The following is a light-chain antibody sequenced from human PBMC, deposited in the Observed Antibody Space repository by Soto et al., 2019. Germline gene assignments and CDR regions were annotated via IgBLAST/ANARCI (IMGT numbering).Light chain of an antibody. V-gene: IGKV3-20*01. CDR1: QSVSYTF. Sequence: EIVVTQSPCTLSLSPGERATLSCRASQSVSYTFFAWYQQKPGQAPRLVIYDASNRATGTPDRFSGSGSGTDFTLTISSLEPEDFAAYYCQQYGSSPGTSGHRTRLEI. CDR3: QQYGSSPGT. CDR2: DAS. J-gene: IGKJ5*01.